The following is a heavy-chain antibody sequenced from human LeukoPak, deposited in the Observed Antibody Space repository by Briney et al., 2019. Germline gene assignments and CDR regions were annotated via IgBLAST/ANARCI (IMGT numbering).Heavy chain of an antibody. Sequence: GESLQISCKGSGSTYTKSWIAWVRPLPGKGLELMGIINPVDSEIRYSPPFQGQVTISVDKSISTAFLQWNSLQASDSAMYYCARQGCITTSCHTIDHGGQGTLVTVSA. CDR2: INPVDSEI. CDR3: ARQGCITTSCHTIDH. CDR1: GSTYTKSW. D-gene: IGHD2-2*02. V-gene: IGHV5-51*01. J-gene: IGHJ4*02.